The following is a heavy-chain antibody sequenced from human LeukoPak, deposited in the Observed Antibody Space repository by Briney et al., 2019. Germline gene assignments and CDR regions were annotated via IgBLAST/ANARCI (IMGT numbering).Heavy chain of an antibody. CDR3: ARDFGGSYYYYYYGMDV. D-gene: IGHD1-26*01. Sequence: GRSLRLSCAASGFTFSSYAMHWVRQAPGKGLEWVAVISYDGSNKYYADSVKGRFTISRDNSKNTLYLQMNSLRAEDTAVYYCARDFGGSYYYYYYGMDVWGQGTTVTVSS. CDR2: ISYDGSNK. CDR1: GFTFSSYA. J-gene: IGHJ6*02. V-gene: IGHV3-30-3*01.